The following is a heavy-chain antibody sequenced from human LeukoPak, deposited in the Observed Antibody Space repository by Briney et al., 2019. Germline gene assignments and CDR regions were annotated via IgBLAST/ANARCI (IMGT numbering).Heavy chain of an antibody. D-gene: IGHD3-22*01. CDR1: GFTVSSNY. Sequence: PGGPLRLSCAASGFTVSSNYMSWVRQAPGKGLEWVSVIYSGGSTYYADSVKGRFTISRDNSKNTLYLQMNSLRAEDTAVYYCAVGVFYDSSGYFDYWGQGTLVTVSS. CDR3: AVGVFYDSSGYFDY. J-gene: IGHJ4*02. CDR2: IYSGGST. V-gene: IGHV3-66*01.